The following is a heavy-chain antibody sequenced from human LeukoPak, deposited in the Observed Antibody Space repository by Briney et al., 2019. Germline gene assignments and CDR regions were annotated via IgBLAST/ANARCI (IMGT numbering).Heavy chain of an antibody. CDR3: ARKREKGAFDY. V-gene: IGHV3-21*04. D-gene: IGHD1-26*01. Sequence: PGGSLRLSCAASGFTFSSYTMNWVRQAPGKGLEWVSSITSGGVNTYYATSVKGRFTISRDNAKNSLFLQMNSLRAEDTAVYYCARKREKGAFDYWGQGTLVTVSS. CDR2: ITSGGVNT. CDR1: GFTFSSYT. J-gene: IGHJ4*02.